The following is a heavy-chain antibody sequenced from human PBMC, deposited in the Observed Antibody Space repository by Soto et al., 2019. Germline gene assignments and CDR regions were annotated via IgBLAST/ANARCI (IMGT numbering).Heavy chain of an antibody. D-gene: IGHD6-19*01. J-gene: IGHJ5*02. CDR3: ARQQWLAGLYNWFDP. CDR2: IYYSGST. Sequence: QLQLQESGPGLVKPSETLSLTCTVSGGSISSSSYYWGWIRQPPRKGLEWIGSIYYSGSTYYNPSLQSRVTISVDTSKNQFSLQLSSVTAADTAVYYCARQQWLAGLYNWFDPWGQGTLVTVSS. V-gene: IGHV4-39*01. CDR1: GGSISSSSYY.